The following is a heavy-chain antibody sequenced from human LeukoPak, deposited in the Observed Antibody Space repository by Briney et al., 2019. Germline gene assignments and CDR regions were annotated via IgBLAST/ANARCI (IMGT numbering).Heavy chain of an antibody. J-gene: IGHJ4*02. CDR3: ARHGRMRGLWFGELRGDFDY. CDR2: INHSGST. V-gene: IGHV4-34*01. Sequence: SETLSLTCTVSGVSISGYYWSWIRQPPGKGLEWIGEINHSGSTNYNPSLKSRVTISVDTSKNQFSLKLSSVTAADTAVYYCARHGRMRGLWFGELRGDFDYWGQGTLVTVSS. D-gene: IGHD3-10*01. CDR1: GVSISGYY.